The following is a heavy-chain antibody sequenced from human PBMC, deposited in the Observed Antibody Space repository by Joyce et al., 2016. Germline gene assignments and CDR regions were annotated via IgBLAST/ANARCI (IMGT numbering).Heavy chain of an antibody. CDR2: IYHSGHT. CDR3: ARGYAYCSGGSCYPPWFDP. Sequence: QVQLQESGPGLVKPSGTLSLTCAVSGGSISSSNWWSWVRQPPGKGLEWIGEIYHSGHTNYNPSLKSRVNISVDKSKNQFSMKLTSVTAADTAVYYCARGYAYCSGGSCYPPWFDPWGQGSLVTVSS. J-gene: IGHJ5*02. V-gene: IGHV4-4*02. CDR1: GGSISSSNW. D-gene: IGHD2-15*01.